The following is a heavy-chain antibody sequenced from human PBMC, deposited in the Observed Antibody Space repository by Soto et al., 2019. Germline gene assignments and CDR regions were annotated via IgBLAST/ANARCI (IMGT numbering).Heavy chain of an antibody. Sequence: ASVKVSCKASGYTFTSYGITWVRQAPGQGLARMGWISAYNGNTNYAQRFQGRVTMSTDTSTNTAYMELRSLRSDDTGFYYCARGKYGGNYWGQGTLVTVS. D-gene: IGHD2-15*01. CDR1: GYTFTSYG. J-gene: IGHJ4*02. CDR2: ISAYNGNT. V-gene: IGHV1-18*01. CDR3: ARGKYGGNY.